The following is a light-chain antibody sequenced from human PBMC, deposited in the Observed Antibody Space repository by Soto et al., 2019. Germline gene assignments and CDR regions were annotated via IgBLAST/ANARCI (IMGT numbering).Light chain of an antibody. CDR2: GAS. CDR3: LQNHDYPRT. CDR1: QDISDD. V-gene: IGKV1-6*01. J-gene: IGKJ1*01. Sequence: AIQMTQSPSSLSASVGDRVTITCRASQDISDDMGWYQHKPGEAPKLLISGASRVQSGVSSRFSGSGPGAEFTLSITSLRPEDSATYYCLQNHDYPRTFGQGTKVEI.